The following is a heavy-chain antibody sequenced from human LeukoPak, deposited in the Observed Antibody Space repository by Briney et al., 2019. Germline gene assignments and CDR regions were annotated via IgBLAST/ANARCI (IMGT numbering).Heavy chain of an antibody. CDR1: GGSISSYY. CDR2: IYYSGST. J-gene: IGHJ6*02. D-gene: IGHD2-15*01. CDR3: ARWVAATAGMDV. Sequence: SETLSLTCTVSGGSISSYYWSWIRQPPGKGLEWIGCIYYSGSTNYNPSLKSRVTISVDTSKNQFSLKLSSVTAADTAVYYCARWVAATAGMDVWGQGTTVTVSS. V-gene: IGHV4-59*01.